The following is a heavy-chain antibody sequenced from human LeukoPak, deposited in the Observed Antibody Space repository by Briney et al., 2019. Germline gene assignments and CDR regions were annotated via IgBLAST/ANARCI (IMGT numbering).Heavy chain of an antibody. D-gene: IGHD6-13*01. CDR1: GYTLTELS. Sequence: GASVKVSCKVSGYTLTELSMHWVRQAPGKGLEWMGGFDPEDGETIYAQKFQGSVTMTEDTSTDTAYMELSSLRSEDTAVYYCATDLAAAGNFYFDYWGQGTLVTVSS. J-gene: IGHJ4*02. V-gene: IGHV1-24*01. CDR3: ATDLAAAGNFYFDY. CDR2: FDPEDGET.